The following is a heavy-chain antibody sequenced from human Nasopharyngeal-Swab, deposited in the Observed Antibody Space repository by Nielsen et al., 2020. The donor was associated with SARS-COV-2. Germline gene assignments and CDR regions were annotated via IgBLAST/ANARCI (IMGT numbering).Heavy chain of an antibody. J-gene: IGHJ6*03. Sequence: ASVKVSCKASGYTFTSYDINWVRQAPGQGLEWMGWINTNTGHPTYAQGFTGRFVFSLDTSVSTAYLQISSLKAEDTAVYYCARDQQLPPPLYYYYYMDVWGKGTTVTVSS. D-gene: IGHD6-13*01. V-gene: IGHV7-4-1*02. CDR1: GYTFTSYD. CDR3: ARDQQLPPPLYYYYYMDV. CDR2: INTNTGHP.